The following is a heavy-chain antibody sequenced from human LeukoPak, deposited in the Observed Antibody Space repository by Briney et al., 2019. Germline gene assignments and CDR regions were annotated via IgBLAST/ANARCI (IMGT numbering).Heavy chain of an antibody. J-gene: IGHJ6*03. CDR3: ARDKGVVVPAAIPGTYYYYYYMDV. Sequence: SQTLSLTCTVSGGSISSGSYYWSWIRQPAEKGMEWIGRIYTSGSTNYNPSLKSRVTISVDTSKNQFSLKLSSVTAADTAVYYCARDKGVVVPAAIPGTYYYYYYMDVWGKGTTVTVSS. CDR1: GGSISSGSYY. V-gene: IGHV4-61*02. CDR2: IYTSGST. D-gene: IGHD2-2*02.